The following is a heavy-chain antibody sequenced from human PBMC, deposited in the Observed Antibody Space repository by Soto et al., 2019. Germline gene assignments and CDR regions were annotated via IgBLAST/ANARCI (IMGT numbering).Heavy chain of an antibody. CDR3: ARGRRFYYYDSSGYYIFAPDAFDI. Sequence: ASVKVSCKASGYTFTSYAMHWVRQAPGQRLEWMGWISAYNGNTNYAQKLQGRVTMTTDTSTSTAYMELRSLRSDDTAVYYCARGRRFYYYDSSGYYIFAPDAFDIRGQGTLVTVSS. D-gene: IGHD3-22*01. CDR2: ISAYNGNT. V-gene: IGHV1-18*01. CDR1: GYTFTSYA. J-gene: IGHJ3*02.